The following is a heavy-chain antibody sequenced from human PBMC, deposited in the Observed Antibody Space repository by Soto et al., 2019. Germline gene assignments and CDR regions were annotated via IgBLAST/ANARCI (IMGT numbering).Heavy chain of an antibody. CDR2: ISGSGGST. D-gene: IGHD3-9*01. J-gene: IGHJ4*02. V-gene: IGHV3-23*01. CDR1: GFTFSSYA. CDR3: ANSVLRYFDWLPRGFDY. Sequence: EVQLLESGGGLVQPGGSLRLSCAASGFTFSSYAMSWVRQAPGKGLEWVSAISGSGGSTYYADSVKGRFTISRDNSKNTLYLQMNSLSAEDTAVYYCANSVLRYFDWLPRGFDYWGQGTLVTVSS.